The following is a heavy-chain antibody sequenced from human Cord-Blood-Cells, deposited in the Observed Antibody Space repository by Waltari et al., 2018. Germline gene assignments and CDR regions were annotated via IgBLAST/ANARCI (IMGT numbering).Heavy chain of an antibody. CDR3: ARGWGIGSSWYWGAEYFQH. D-gene: IGHD6-13*01. J-gene: IGHJ1*01. CDR2: INHRGST. Sequence: QVQLQQWGAGLLKPSETLSLTCAVYGGSFSGYYWSWIRQPPGKGLEWIGEINHRGSTNYNPSLKSRVTISVDTSKNQFSLKLSSVTAADTAAYYCARGWGIGSSWYWGAEYFQHWGQGTLVTVSS. V-gene: IGHV4-34*01. CDR1: GGSFSGYY.